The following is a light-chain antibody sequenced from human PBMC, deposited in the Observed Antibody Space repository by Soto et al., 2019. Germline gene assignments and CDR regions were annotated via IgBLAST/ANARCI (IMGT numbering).Light chain of an antibody. CDR1: QNVYNDN. CDR3: QQHGGSAET. V-gene: IGKV3-20*01. CDR2: GAF. Sequence: EIVLTQSPGILSLSPGERATLSCRASQNVYNDNLAWYQLRPGQAPRLLIYGAFRRATGIPDRFSGSGSGTDFTLTISRLEPEDFAVYYCQQHGGSAETFGQGTKVEIK. J-gene: IGKJ1*01.